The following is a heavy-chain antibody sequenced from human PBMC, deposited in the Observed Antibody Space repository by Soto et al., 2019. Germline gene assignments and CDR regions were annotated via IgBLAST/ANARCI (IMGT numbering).Heavy chain of an antibody. CDR2: VYSTGST. J-gene: IGHJ4*02. CDR3: ARADMFGVSISSLDL. V-gene: IGHV4-59*01. D-gene: IGHD3-3*02. CDR1: GGSIKNYF. Sequence: SETLSLTCTVSGGSIKNYFWSWIRQSPGKGLEWMGYVYSTGSTHYNPSLKSRLTMSVDTSKSHLSLRLTSVTTADTATYYCARADMFGVSISSLDLWGQGILVTVSS.